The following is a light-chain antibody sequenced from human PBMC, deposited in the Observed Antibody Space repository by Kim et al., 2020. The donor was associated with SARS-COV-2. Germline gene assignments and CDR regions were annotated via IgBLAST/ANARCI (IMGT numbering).Light chain of an antibody. J-gene: IGKJ3*01. CDR2: GAS. CDR3: QQYGSSPQGFT. V-gene: IGKV3-20*01. CDR1: QSVSSSY. Sequence: GERATLPGRASQSVSSSYLAWYQQKPGQAPRLLIYGASSRATGIPDRFSGSGSGTDFTLTISRLEPEDFAVYYCQQYGSSPQGFTFGPGTKVDIK.